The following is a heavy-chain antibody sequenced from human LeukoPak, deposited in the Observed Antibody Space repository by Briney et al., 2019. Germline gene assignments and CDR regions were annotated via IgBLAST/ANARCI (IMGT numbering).Heavy chain of an antibody. CDR2: INPNSGGT. Sequence: ASVKVSCKASGYTFTGYYMHWVRQAPGQGPEWMGWINPNSGGTNYAQKFQGRVTMTRDTSISTAYMELSRLRSDDTAVYYCARDHRLRNPVDYWGQGTLVTVSS. J-gene: IGHJ4*02. CDR1: GYTFTGYY. V-gene: IGHV1-2*02. CDR3: ARDHRLRNPVDY. D-gene: IGHD1-14*01.